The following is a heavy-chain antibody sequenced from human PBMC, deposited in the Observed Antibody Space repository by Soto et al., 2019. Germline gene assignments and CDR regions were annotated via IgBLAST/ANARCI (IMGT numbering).Heavy chain of an antibody. Sequence: SETLSLTCSVSGDSISTVDYFWAWIRQPPGQALEYIGYIYKSATTYYNPSFESRVAISLDTSKSQFSLNVTSVTAADTAVYFCARGRYCLTGRCFPNWFDSWGQGTMVTVYS. CDR1: GDSISTVDYF. J-gene: IGHJ5*01. V-gene: IGHV4-30-4*01. D-gene: IGHD2-15*01. CDR2: IYKSATT. CDR3: ARGRYCLTGRCFPNWFDS.